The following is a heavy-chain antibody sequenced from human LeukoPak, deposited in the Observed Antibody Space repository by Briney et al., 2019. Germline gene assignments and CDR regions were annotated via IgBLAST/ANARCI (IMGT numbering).Heavy chain of an antibody. V-gene: IGHV3-21*01. CDR1: GFTFSSYS. Sequence: PGGSLRLSCAASGFTFSSYSMNWVRQAPGKGLEWVSSISSSSSYIYYADSVKGRFTISRDNGKNSLYLQMNSLRAEDTAVYYCARGGMGANSQEYFYYGMDVWGQGTTVTVSS. D-gene: IGHD2-8*01. J-gene: IGHJ6*02. CDR3: ARGGMGANSQEYFYYGMDV. CDR2: ISSSSSYI.